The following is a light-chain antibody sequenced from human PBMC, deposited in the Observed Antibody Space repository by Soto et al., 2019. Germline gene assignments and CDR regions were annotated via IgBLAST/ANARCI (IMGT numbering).Light chain of an antibody. Sequence: DIQMTQSPSSLSASVGDRVTITCRASQSICTYLNWYQQKPGNAPKVLIFAASSLLSGVPSRFSGSGSGTDFTLTITSLQPEDFATYYCQQSHSFPRTFGQGTKV. CDR1: QSICTY. CDR2: AAS. J-gene: IGKJ1*01. V-gene: IGKV1-39*01. CDR3: QQSHSFPRT.